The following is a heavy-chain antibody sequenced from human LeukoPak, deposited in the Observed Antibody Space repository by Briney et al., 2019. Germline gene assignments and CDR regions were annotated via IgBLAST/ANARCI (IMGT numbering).Heavy chain of an antibody. CDR3: VRDISATVXXEXSY. Sequence: GGSLRLSCAASGFTFDDCAMHWVRQVPGKGLEWVSGISWNSGKIGYADSVKGRFTISRDNAKNSLYLQMNSLRTEDMALYYCVRDISATVXXEXSYWGQXXXVXXSS. D-gene: IGHD4-17*01. CDR1: GFTFDDCA. V-gene: IGHV3-9*03. J-gene: IGHJ4*02. CDR2: ISWNSGKI.